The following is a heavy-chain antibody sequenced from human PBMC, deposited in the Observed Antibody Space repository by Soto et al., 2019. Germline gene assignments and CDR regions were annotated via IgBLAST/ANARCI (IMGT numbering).Heavy chain of an antibody. CDR1: GFTFSSYA. V-gene: IGHV3-30-3*01. CDR2: ISYDGSNK. CDR3: ARERRWLLWGDY. J-gene: IGHJ4*02. D-gene: IGHD2-21*01. Sequence: QVQLVESGGGVVQPGRSLRLSCAASGFTFSSYAMHWVRQAPGKGLEWVAVISYDGSNKYYADSVKGRFTISRDNSKNTLYLQMNSLRAEDTAVYYCARERRWLLWGDYWGQGTLVTVSS.